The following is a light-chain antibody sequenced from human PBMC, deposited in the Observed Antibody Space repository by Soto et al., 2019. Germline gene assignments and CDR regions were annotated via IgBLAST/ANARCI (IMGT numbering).Light chain of an antibody. CDR2: GAS. V-gene: IGKV3-15*01. CDR3: QQYNNWPPWT. Sequence: EIVMTQSPATLSVSPGERATLSCRASQSVSSNLAWYQQKPGQAPRLLIYGASTRATGIPARFSGSGSGTTFPLTIISLQSEDFAVYYCQQYNNWPPWTFGQGTKVEIK. J-gene: IGKJ1*01. CDR1: QSVSSN.